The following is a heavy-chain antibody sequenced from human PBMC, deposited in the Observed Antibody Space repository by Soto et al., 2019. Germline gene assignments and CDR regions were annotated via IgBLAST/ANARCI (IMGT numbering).Heavy chain of an antibody. Sequence: LRLSCVGSGFTLSRYSMALVRQAPGRALEWVASISSRSMNIDYADSVKGRFTISRDNAKNLVSLQMSILRGEDPALYYCAKFTEPGYSSIWYYFEYWGQGXPVTVYS. CDR2: ISSRSMNI. CDR1: GFTLSRYS. J-gene: IGHJ4*02. D-gene: IGHD6-19*01. V-gene: IGHV3-21*06. CDR3: AKFTEPGYSSIWYYFEY.